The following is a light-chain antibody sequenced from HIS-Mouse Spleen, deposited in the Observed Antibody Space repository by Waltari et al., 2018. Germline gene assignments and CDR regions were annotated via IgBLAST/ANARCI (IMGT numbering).Light chain of an antibody. Sequence: QSALTQPRSVSGSPGQSVTISCTGTSSAVGGSNYVSWYQQHPGQAPKLMIYDVSKRPSGVPDRFSGSKSGNTASLTISGLQAEDEADYYCCSYAGSYPYVFGTGTKVTVL. V-gene: IGLV2-11*01. CDR3: CSYAGSYPYV. CDR1: SSAVGGSNY. CDR2: DVS. J-gene: IGLJ1*01.